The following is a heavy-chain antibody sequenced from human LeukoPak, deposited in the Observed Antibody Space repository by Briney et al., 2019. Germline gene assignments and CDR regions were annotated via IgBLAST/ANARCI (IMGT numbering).Heavy chain of an antibody. CDR1: GYSFTSYW. Sequence: GGSLRLSCKGSGYSFTSYWIGWVRQMPGKGLEWMGIIYPGDSDTRYSPSFQGQVTISADNSISTAYLQWSSPKASDTAIYYCARHFHHYYMDVWGKGTTVTVSS. CDR2: IYPGDSDT. CDR3: ARHFHHYYMDV. V-gene: IGHV5-51*01. J-gene: IGHJ6*03.